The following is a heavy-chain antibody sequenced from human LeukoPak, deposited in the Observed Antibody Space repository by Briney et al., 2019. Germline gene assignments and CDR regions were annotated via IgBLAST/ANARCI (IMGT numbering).Heavy chain of an antibody. CDR1: GFTFSNYA. D-gene: IGHD5-24*01. CDR3: ARLVEDGYRGYDAFDI. CDR2: ISGTGGTK. Sequence: PGGSLRLSCAASGFTFSNYAMSWVRQAPGKGLECVSAISGTGGTKYYADSVKGRFTISRDNSKNTFYLQMNSLRVEDTAVYYCARLVEDGYRGYDAFDIWGQGTMVTVSS. V-gene: IGHV3-23*01. J-gene: IGHJ3*02.